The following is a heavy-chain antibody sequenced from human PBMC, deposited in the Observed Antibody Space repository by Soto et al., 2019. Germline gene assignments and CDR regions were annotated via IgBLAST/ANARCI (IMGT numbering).Heavy chain of an antibody. D-gene: IGHD3-22*01. CDR2: IWYDGSKK. CDR1: GFTFRTYG. V-gene: IGHV3-33*01. J-gene: IGHJ3*02. CDR3: ARGNYDSSGVGDI. Sequence: QVQLVESGGGVVQPGRSLRLSCAASGFTFRTYGMHWVRQAPGKGLEWVAVIWYDGSKKYCADSVKGRFTISRDNSKNTLYLQMDGLRAEDTAAYYCARGNYDSSGVGDIWGQGTMVTVSS.